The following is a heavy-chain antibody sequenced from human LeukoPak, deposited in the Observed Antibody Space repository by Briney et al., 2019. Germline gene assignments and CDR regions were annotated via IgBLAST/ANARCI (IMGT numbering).Heavy chain of an antibody. Sequence: SETLYLTCTVSGGSIRSYYWSWIRQPPGKGLEWIGYIYHSGSTYYNPSLKSRVTISVDRSKNQFSLKLSSVTAADTAVYYCASNVVAAMGDFDYWGQGTLVTVSS. CDR3: ASNVVAAMGDFDY. D-gene: IGHD2-21*02. V-gene: IGHV4-59*12. CDR1: GGSIRSYY. CDR2: IYHSGST. J-gene: IGHJ4*02.